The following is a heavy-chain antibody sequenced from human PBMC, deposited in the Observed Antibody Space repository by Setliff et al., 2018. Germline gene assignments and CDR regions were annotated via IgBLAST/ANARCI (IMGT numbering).Heavy chain of an antibody. CDR2: VYYSGAA. CDR3: ARGGTFRYFDY. J-gene: IGHJ4*02. CDR1: GGSISGASIRSYY. D-gene: IGHD5-12*01. V-gene: IGHV4-61*01. Sequence: PSETLSLTCTVSGGSISGASIRSYYWSWIRQPPGKGLEWIGHVYYSGAANYNPSLKSRVTVSVDTSKNQFSLRLISVTAADTAVYYCARGGTFRYFDYWGQGTPVTVSS.